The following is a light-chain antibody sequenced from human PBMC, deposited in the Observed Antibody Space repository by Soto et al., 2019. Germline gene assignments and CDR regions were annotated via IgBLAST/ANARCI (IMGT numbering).Light chain of an antibody. J-gene: IGKJ1*01. CDR3: QHKNNGPPWT. V-gene: IGKV3-15*01. CDR1: ESISSN. Sequence: EIVMTQSPATLSVSPGERATLSCRASESISSNLAWYQQKPGQAPRLLIFGASSRASGISARFSGSRSGTDFPPTISSLQPEDFAVYYCQHKNNGPPWTFGQGPKGEIK. CDR2: GAS.